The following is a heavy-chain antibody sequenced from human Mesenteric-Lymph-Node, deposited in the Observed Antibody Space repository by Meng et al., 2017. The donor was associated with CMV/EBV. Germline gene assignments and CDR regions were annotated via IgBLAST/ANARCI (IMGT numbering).Heavy chain of an antibody. D-gene: IGHD3-10*01. CDR2: ISAYNGHT. CDR1: GYTFSSYG. J-gene: IGHJ6*02. Sequence: AAVKVSCKASGYTFSSYGIRWVRQAPGQGLEWMGWISAYNGHTNYAQKLKGRVTSTTDTSTSTVYMELRSLRSDDTAVYYCAREARGCFQLNNYYGMDVWGQGTPVTVSS. V-gene: IGHV1-18*01. CDR3: AREARGCFQLNNYYGMDV.